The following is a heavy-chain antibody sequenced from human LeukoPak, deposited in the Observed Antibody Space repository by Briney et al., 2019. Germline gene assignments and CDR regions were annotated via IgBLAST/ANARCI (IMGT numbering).Heavy chain of an antibody. Sequence: GGSLRLSCAASGFTFSTYGMHWVRQAPGKGLEWVSGITGDATSTYYSDSVKGRFTVSRDNDKNSLYLQMNSLRAEDTAVYYCAKGVDYDILTGYLNWGQGTLVTVSS. CDR3: AKGVDYDILTGYLN. D-gene: IGHD3-9*01. CDR1: GFTFSTYG. CDR2: ITGDATST. J-gene: IGHJ4*02. V-gene: IGHV3-23*01.